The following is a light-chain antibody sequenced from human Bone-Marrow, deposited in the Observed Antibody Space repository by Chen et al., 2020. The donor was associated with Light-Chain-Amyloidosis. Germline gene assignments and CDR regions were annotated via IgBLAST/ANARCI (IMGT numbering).Light chain of an antibody. CDR2: KDR. CDR1: PFPGKF. CDR3: QSLYSSGNFFV. V-gene: IGLV3-25*03. J-gene: IGLJ1*01. Sequence: SELTQPPSVSVSPGQTARITCSGDPFPGKFAHWYQQKPGQAPVLVIFKDRERPSGIPERFSGSSSGTIVTLTISGAQAEAASAYYCQSLYSSGNFFVFGGGTKVPVL.